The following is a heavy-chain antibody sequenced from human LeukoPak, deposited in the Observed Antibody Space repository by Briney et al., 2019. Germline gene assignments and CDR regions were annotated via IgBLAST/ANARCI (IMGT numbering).Heavy chain of an antibody. Sequence: GGSLRLSCAASGFTFSSYAMSWVRQAPGKGLEWVSAISGSGGSTYYADSVKGRFTISRDNSKNTLYLQMNSLRAEDTAVYYCAKEICGGDCYFHPYYFDYWGQGTLVTVSS. V-gene: IGHV3-23*01. CDR1: GFTFSSYA. J-gene: IGHJ4*02. CDR2: ISGSGGST. CDR3: AKEICGGDCYFHPYYFDY. D-gene: IGHD2-21*01.